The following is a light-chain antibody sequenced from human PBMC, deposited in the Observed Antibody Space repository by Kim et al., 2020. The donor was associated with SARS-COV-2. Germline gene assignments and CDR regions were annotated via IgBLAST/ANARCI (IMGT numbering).Light chain of an antibody. CDR3: SAWDSSLSAWV. J-gene: IGLJ3*02. CDR1: NNNVGNQG. V-gene: IGLV10-54*04. CDR2: RNN. Sequence: EAAKLTCTGNNNNVGNQGAAWLQQHQGHPPKLLSYRNNSRPSGISERFSASRSGDTASLTITGLQPEDETDYYCSAWDSSLSAWVFGGGTKLTVL.